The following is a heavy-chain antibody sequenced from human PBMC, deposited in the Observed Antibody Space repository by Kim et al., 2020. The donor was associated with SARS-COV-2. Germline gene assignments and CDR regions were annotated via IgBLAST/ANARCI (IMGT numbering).Heavy chain of an antibody. J-gene: IGHJ5*02. CDR1: GGSVSSGSYY. Sequence: SETLSLTCTVSGGSVSSGSYYWSWIRQPPGKGLEWIGYIYYSESTNYNPSLKSRVTISVDTSKNQFSLKLSSVTAADTAVYYCARGTPGFWSGSNNWFDPWGQGTLVTVSS. D-gene: IGHD3-3*01. CDR3: ARGTPGFWSGSNNWFDP. CDR2: IYYSEST. V-gene: IGHV4-61*01.